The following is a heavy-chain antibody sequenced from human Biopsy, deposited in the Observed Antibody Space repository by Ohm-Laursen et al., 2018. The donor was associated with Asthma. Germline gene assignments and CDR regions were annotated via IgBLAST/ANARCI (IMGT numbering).Heavy chain of an antibody. CDR2: ISVYNGNT. J-gene: IGHJ6*02. Sequence: ASVKVSCKLSGYTFNSAGITWVRQAPGQGLEWMGWISVYNGNTKVAQKLQDRVTMITDTSTSTAYMELRSLRSDDTAVYFCARAVDYSHYYGIDVWGQGTTVTVS. CDR3: ARAVDYSHYYGIDV. CDR1: GYTFNSAG. V-gene: IGHV1-18*01. D-gene: IGHD3-10*01.